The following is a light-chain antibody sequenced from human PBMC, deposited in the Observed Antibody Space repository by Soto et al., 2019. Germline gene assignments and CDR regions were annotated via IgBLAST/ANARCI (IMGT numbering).Light chain of an antibody. CDR1: QSISTY. CDR2: AAS. Sequence: DIQMTQSPSSLSASVGDRVTITCRASQSISTYLIWYQQIPGKAPRLLIYAASNLQSEVPSRLSGSGSGTDFTLTIRSLQPEDFETYYCQQSYSIPITFGQGTRLEIK. J-gene: IGKJ5*01. CDR3: QQSYSIPIT. V-gene: IGKV1-39*01.